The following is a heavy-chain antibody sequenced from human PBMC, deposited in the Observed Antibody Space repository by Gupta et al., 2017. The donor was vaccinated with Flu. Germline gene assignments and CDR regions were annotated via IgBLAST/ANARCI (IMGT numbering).Heavy chain of an antibody. J-gene: IGHJ3*01. V-gene: IGHV4-39*01. Sequence: IRRSSYYGGWFRRPRGKGLEWIARIDYSGSTDYNPSVKRRGTISVDTSKNQFSLKLSSVTAADAAVYYCAGWSRVAVPGYDDDVDCWGQGTMVTVSS. CDR3: AGWSRVAVPGYDDDVDC. CDR1: IRRSSYY. CDR2: IDYSGST. D-gene: IGHD2-2*01.